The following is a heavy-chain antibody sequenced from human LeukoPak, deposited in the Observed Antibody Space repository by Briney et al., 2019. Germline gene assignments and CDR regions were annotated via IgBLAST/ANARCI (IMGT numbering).Heavy chain of an antibody. D-gene: IGHD3-9*01. J-gene: IGHJ5*02. V-gene: IGHV4-38-2*02. CDR2: IYHSGST. CDR1: GYSISSGYH. CDR3: ARGIHLRYFAENWFDP. Sequence: SETLSLTCTVSGYSISSGYHWGWIRQPPGKGLEWIGSIYHSGSTNYNPSLKSRVTISVDTSKNQFSLKLSSLTAADTAVYYCARGIHLRYFAENWFDPWGQGTLVTVSS.